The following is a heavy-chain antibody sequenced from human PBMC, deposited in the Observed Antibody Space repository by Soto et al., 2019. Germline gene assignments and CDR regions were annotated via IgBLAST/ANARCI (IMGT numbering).Heavy chain of an antibody. V-gene: IGHV3-48*03. CDR3: ARGRLPGYSSSWSYYYYYGMDV. J-gene: IGHJ6*02. CDR2: ISSSGSTI. CDR1: GFPLSSYE. Sequence: SLRLFCAASGFPLSSYEMNWVRPAPGKGLEWVSYISSSGSTIYYADSVKGRFTISRDNAKNSLYLQMNSLRAEDTAVYYCARGRLPGYSSSWSYYYYYGMDVWGQGTTVPVSS. D-gene: IGHD6-13*01.